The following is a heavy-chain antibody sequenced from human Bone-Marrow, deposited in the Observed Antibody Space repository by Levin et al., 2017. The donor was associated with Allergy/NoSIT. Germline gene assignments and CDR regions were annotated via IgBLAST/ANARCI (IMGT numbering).Heavy chain of an antibody. CDR2: ISSGSSYI. Sequence: PGGSLRLSCAASGFTFSRDSMHWVRQVPGKGLEWVASISSGSSYIYYSPSVKGRFSISRDNTKNSLFLQMNSLRAEDTAVYYCARDRGQQLSESYFDYWGQGTLVTVSS. J-gene: IGHJ4*02. V-gene: IGHV3-21*01. D-gene: IGHD6-13*01. CDR3: ARDRGQQLSESYFDY. CDR1: GFTFSRDS.